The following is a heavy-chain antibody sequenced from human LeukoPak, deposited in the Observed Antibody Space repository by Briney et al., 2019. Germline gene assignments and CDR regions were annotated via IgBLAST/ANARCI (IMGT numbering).Heavy chain of an antibody. CDR3: ARAEVLPDYYAISGGFDY. CDR2: IYYSGST. V-gene: IGHV4-59*01. CDR1: GGSISTYC. Sequence: SETLSLTCTVSGGSISTYCWSWIRQPPGKGLEWIGYIYYSGSTNYNPSLKGRVTISVDTSKNQFSLKLSSVTAADTAVYYCARAEVLPDYYAISGGFDYWGQGTLVTVSS. J-gene: IGHJ4*02. D-gene: IGHD3-10*01.